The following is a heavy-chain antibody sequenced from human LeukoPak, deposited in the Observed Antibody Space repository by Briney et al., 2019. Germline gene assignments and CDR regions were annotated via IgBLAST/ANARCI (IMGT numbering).Heavy chain of an antibody. CDR2: IYYSGST. CDR3: ARGRVSGY. D-gene: IGHD6-13*01. J-gene: IGHJ4*02. Sequence: PSETLSLTCTVSGGSISSYYWSWIRQPPGKGLEWIGYIYYSGSTNYNPSLKSRVTISVDTSKNQFSLKLSSVTAADTAVYYCARGRVSGYWGQGTLVTVSS. CDR1: GGSISSYY. V-gene: IGHV4-59*08.